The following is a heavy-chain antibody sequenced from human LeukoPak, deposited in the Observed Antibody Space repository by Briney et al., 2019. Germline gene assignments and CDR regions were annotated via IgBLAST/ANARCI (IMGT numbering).Heavy chain of an antibody. D-gene: IGHD3-10*01. CDR1: GGSISSYY. CDR3: ARGGQKYYGSGRYNTPPFDY. J-gene: IGHJ4*02. Sequence: SETLSLTCTVSGGSISSYYWSWIRQPPGKGLEWIGYIYYSGSTNYNPSLKSRVTISVDTSKNQFSLKLSSVTAADTAVYYCARGGQKYYGSGRYNTPPFDYWGQGTLVTVSS. CDR2: IYYSGST. V-gene: IGHV4-59*01.